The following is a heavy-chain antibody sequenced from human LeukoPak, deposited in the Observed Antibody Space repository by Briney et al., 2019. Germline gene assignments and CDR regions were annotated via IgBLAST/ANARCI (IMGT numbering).Heavy chain of an antibody. Sequence: PGGSLRLSCAASGFIFSSYEMSWVRQAPGKGLEWVSYISNSGSTIYYADSVKGRFTISRDNAKNSLYLQMNSLRAEDTAVYYCARGGYSNANKFYYYGMDVWGQGTTVTV. CDR1: GFIFSSYE. CDR2: ISNSGSTI. D-gene: IGHD4-11*01. CDR3: ARGGYSNANKFYYYGMDV. V-gene: IGHV3-48*03. J-gene: IGHJ6*02.